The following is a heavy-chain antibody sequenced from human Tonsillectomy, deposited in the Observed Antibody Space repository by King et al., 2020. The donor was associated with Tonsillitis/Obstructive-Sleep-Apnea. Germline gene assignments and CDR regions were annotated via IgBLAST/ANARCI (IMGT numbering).Heavy chain of an antibody. Sequence: VQLVESGGGLIQPGGSLRLSCAASGFTVSSNYMSWVRQAPGKGLEWVSVIYSGGSTYYADSVKGRFTISRDNSKNTLYLQMNSLRAEDTAVYYCARAYGSGSYSPQYWGQGTLVTVSS. V-gene: IGHV3-53*01. CDR1: GFTVSSNY. J-gene: IGHJ4*02. D-gene: IGHD3-10*01. CDR3: ARAYGSGSYSPQY. CDR2: IYSGGST.